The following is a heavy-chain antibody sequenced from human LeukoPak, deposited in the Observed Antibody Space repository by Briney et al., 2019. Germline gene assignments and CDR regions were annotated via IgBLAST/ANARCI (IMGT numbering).Heavy chain of an antibody. CDR2: ISGSGGST. CDR1: GFTFSSYA. CDR3: ARGKTSDDIIEDAFDI. D-gene: IGHD3-9*01. V-gene: IGHV3-23*01. J-gene: IGHJ3*02. Sequence: PGGSLSLSCAASGFTFSSYAMSWVRQAPGKGLEWVSAISGSGGSTYYADSVKGRFTISRDNSKNTLYLQMNSLRAEDTALYYCARGKTSDDIIEDAFDIWGQGTMVAVSS.